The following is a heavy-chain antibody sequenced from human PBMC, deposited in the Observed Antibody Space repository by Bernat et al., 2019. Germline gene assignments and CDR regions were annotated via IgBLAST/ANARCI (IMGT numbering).Heavy chain of an antibody. CDR3: ARDADYDILTGYRGFDY. CDR2: INPSGGST. J-gene: IGHJ4*02. D-gene: IGHD3-9*01. V-gene: IGHV1-46*03. CDR1: GYTFTSYY. Sequence: QVQLVQSGAEVKKPRASVKVSCKASGYTFTSYYMHWVRQAPGQGLEWMGIINPSGGSTSYAQKFQGRVTMTRDTSTSTVYMELSSLRSEDTAVYYCARDADYDILTGYRGFDYWGQGTLVTVSS.